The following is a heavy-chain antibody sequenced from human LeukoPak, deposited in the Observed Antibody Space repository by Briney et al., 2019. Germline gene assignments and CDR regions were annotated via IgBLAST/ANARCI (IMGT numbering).Heavy chain of an antibody. J-gene: IGHJ5*02. V-gene: IGHV4-34*01. CDR1: GGSFSGYY. Sequence: SETLSLTCAVYGGSFSGYYWGWIRQPPGKGLEWIGEINHSGSTNYNPSLKSRVTISVDTSKNQFSLKLSSVTAADTAVYYCAREQIVLRYFDWLPGWFDPWGQGTLVTVSS. CDR3: AREQIVLRYFDWLPGWFDP. D-gene: IGHD3-9*01. CDR2: INHSGST.